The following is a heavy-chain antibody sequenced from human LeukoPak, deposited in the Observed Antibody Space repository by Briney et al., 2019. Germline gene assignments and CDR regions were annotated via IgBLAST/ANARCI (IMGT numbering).Heavy chain of an antibody. D-gene: IGHD3-3*01. CDR3: AKSDDFWSGSYPNWFDP. V-gene: IGHV3-66*01. Sequence: PGGSLRLSCAASGFTVSSNYMSWVRQAPGKGLEWVSLIYTGGSTYYADSVKGRFIISRDNSKNTVYLQMNSLRAEDTAVYYCAKSDDFWSGSYPNWFDPWGQGTLVTVPS. J-gene: IGHJ5*02. CDR2: IYTGGST. CDR1: GFTVSSNY.